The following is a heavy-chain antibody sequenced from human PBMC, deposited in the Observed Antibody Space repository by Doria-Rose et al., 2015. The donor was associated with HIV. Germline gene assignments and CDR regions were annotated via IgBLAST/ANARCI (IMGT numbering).Heavy chain of an antibody. CDR3: ARIKSSRWYHKYYFDF. CDR1: GVSLSSPGMG. CDR2: IFSDDER. Sequence: QESGPVLVKPTETLTLTCTVSGVSLSSPGMGVSWIRQPPGKALEWLANIFSDDERAYTASLKSRLTISRCTSKSQLVLTMTDMDPVDTATYYCARIKSSRWYHKYYFDFWGQGTLVIVSA. D-gene: IGHD6-13*01. V-gene: IGHV2-26*01. J-gene: IGHJ4*02.